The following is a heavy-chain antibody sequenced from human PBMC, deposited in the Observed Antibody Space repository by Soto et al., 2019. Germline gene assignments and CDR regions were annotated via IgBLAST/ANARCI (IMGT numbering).Heavy chain of an antibody. Sequence: ASVKVSCKASGYTFTSYGISWVRQAPGQGLEWMGWISAYNGNTNYAQKLQGRVTMTTDTSTSTAYMELRSLRSDDTAVYYCARHPRRITIFGVDEFDYWGQGTLVTVSS. CDR3: ARHPRRITIFGVDEFDY. V-gene: IGHV1-18*01. CDR1: GYTFTSYG. CDR2: ISAYNGNT. D-gene: IGHD3-3*01. J-gene: IGHJ4*02.